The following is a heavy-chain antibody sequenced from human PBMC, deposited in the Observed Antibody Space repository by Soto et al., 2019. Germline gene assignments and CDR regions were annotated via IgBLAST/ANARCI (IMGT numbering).Heavy chain of an antibody. CDR1: GGSISSSSYY. Sequence: QLPLQESGPGLVKPSETLSLTCTVSGGSISSSSYYWGWIRQPPGKGLEWIGSIYYSGSTYYNPSLKSRVTISVDTSKNQFSLKLSSVTAADTAVYYCARHKNPMALRGNWFDPWGQGTLVTVSS. CDR3: ARHKNPMALRGNWFDP. V-gene: IGHV4-39*01. D-gene: IGHD3-10*01. CDR2: IYYSGST. J-gene: IGHJ5*02.